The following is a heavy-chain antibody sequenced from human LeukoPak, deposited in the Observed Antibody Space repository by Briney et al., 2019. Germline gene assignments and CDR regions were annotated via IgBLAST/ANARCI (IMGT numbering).Heavy chain of an antibody. V-gene: IGHV3-30*02. CDR3: AKEMGATNYFEY. CDR2: IRYDGSDK. Sequence: GGSLRLSCAASGFTFSNYGVHWVRQAPGKGLEWVAFIRYDGSDKFYAESVKGRFTISRDNSKNTLYLQMNSLRPEDTAVYYCAKEMGATNYFEYWGQGTLVTVSS. D-gene: IGHD1-26*01. CDR1: GFTFSNYG. J-gene: IGHJ4*02.